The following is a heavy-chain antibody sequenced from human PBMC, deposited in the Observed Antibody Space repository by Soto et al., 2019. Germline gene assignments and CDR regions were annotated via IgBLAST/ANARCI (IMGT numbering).Heavy chain of an antibody. V-gene: IGHV1-69*13. D-gene: IGHD2-15*01. CDR1: GGTFSNYA. Sequence: GASVKVSCKGSGGTFSNYAINWVRQAPGQGLEWMGGIIPRFAKANYAQRFQGRVSITADESTGTVYMELSSLRSEDTAMYYCARASSSKRNPGYGMDVWGQGTSVTVSS. CDR2: IIPRFAKA. CDR3: ARASSSKRNPGYGMDV. J-gene: IGHJ6*02.